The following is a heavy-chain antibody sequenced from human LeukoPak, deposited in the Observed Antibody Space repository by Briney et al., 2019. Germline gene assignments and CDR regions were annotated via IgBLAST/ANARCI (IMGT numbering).Heavy chain of an antibody. CDR2: ISGSGGST. J-gene: IGHJ4*02. CDR1: GFTFSGCA. Sequence: PGGSLRLSCAASGFTFSGCAMSWVRQAPGKGLEWVSAISGSGGSTYYADSVKGRFTISRDNSKNTLYLQMNSLRAEDTAVYFCAKLLGYSSRSDNYWGQGTLATVSS. D-gene: IGHD6-13*01. CDR3: AKLLGYSSRSDNY. V-gene: IGHV3-23*01.